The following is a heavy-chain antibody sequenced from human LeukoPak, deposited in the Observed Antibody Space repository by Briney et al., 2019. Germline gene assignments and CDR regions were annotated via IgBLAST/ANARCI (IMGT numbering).Heavy chain of an antibody. CDR2: VKSKSAGETT. D-gene: IGHD3-10*01. CDR1: GLSISNDW. J-gene: IGHJ4*02. V-gene: IGHV3-15*01. Sequence: PGGSLRLSCAASGLSISNDWMSWVRQAPGKGLEWVARVKSKSAGETTDYAAPVKGRFTISRDDSKNTLYLQMNSLETEDTAVYYCTLIQGWGSGSYCREFWGQGTLVTVSS. CDR3: TLIQGWGSGSYCREF.